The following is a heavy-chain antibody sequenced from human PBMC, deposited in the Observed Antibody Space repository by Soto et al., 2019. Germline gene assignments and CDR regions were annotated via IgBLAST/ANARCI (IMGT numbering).Heavy chain of an antibody. CDR3: ANHYSTGRGDYYYYMEF. Sequence: SETLSLTCTLSGGSISSSSYYWGWIRQNPGKGLEWIGSIYYSGSTYYNPSLKSRVTISVDTSKNQFSLKLSSVTAADTAVYYCANHYSTGRGDYYYYMEFGVKGTTVTVSS. D-gene: IGHD3-10*01. CDR1: GGSISSSSYY. J-gene: IGHJ6*03. CDR2: IYYSGST. V-gene: IGHV4-39*01.